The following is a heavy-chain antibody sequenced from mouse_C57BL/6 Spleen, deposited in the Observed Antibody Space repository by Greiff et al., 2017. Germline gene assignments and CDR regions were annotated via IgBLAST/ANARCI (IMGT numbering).Heavy chain of an antibody. CDR2: IHPNSGST. V-gene: IGHV1-64*01. CDR1: GYTFTSYW. J-gene: IGHJ4*01. D-gene: IGHD1-1*01. CDR3: AREGSSYAMDY. Sequence: QVQLQQPGAELVKPGASVKLSCKASGYTFTSYWMHWVKQRPGQGLEWIEMIHPNSGSTNYNEKFKSKPTLTVDKSSSTAYMQLSSLTSEDSAVYYCAREGSSYAMDYWGQGTSVTVSS.